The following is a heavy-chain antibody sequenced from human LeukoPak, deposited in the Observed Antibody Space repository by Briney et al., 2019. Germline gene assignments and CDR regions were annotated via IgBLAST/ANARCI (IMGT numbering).Heavy chain of an antibody. CDR2: IYYSGST. V-gene: IGHV4-59*01. Sequence: SETLSLTCTVSGGSISGYYWSWIRQPPGKGLEWIGYIYYSGSTNYNPSLKSRVTISVDTSKNQFSLKLSSVTAADTAVYYCARASAVITQGDNWFDPWGQGTLVTVSS. CDR1: GGSISGYY. J-gene: IGHJ5*02. D-gene: IGHD3-22*01. CDR3: ARASAVITQGDNWFDP.